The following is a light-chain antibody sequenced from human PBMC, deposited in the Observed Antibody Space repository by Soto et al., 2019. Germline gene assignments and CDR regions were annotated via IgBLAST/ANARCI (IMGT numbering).Light chain of an antibody. CDR1: QSVSSSY. CDR2: EAS. CDR3: QQYGRPPRAT. V-gene: IGKV3-20*01. Sequence: EIVMTQPPATLSVSPGERATLSCRAIQSVSSSYLAWYQQKPGQAPRLLIYEASSRATGIPGRFSGGGSGTDFTLSISKVEPEDFAVYYCQQYGRPPRATFGQGTRLEIK. J-gene: IGKJ5*01.